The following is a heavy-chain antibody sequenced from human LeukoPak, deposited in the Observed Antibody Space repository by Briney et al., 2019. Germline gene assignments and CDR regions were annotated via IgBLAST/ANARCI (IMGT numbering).Heavy chain of an antibody. CDR3: ARDTPGAVTTRPFYYGMDV. CDR2: TYYRSKWYN. Sequence: SQTLSLTCAISGDSVSSNSAAWNWIRQSPSRGLEWLGRTYYRSKWYNDYAVSVRSRITINPDTSKNQFSLQLNSVTPEDTAVYYCARDTPGAVTTRPFYYGMDVWGQGTTVTVSS. V-gene: IGHV6-1*01. CDR1: GDSVSSNSAA. J-gene: IGHJ6*02. D-gene: IGHD4-17*01.